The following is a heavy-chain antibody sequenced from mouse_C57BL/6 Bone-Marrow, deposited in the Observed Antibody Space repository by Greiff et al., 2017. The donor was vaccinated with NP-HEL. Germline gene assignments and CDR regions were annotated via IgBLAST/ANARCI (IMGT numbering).Heavy chain of an antibody. Sequence: VQLQESGGGLVQPGGSLKLSCAASGFTFSDYYMYWVRQTPEKRLEWVAYISNGGGSTYYPDTVKGRFTISRDNAKNTLYLQMSRLKSEDTAMYYCARRKLGRGYFDVWGTGTTVTVSS. V-gene: IGHV5-12*01. CDR1: GFTFSDYY. D-gene: IGHD4-1*01. J-gene: IGHJ1*03. CDR3: ARRKLGRGYFDV. CDR2: ISNGGGST.